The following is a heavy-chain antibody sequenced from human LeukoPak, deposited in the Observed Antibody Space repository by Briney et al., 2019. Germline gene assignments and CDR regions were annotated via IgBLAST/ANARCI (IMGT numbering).Heavy chain of an antibody. D-gene: IGHD2/OR15-2a*01. J-gene: IGHJ6*02. CDR2: ISSSSSYI. CDR3: ARDRRAFEGYGKDV. CDR1: GFTFSSYS. V-gene: IGHV3-21*01. Sequence: PGGSLRLSCAASGFTFSSYSMNWVRQAPGKGLEWVSSISSSSSYIYYADSVKGRFTISRDNAKNSLYLQMNSLRAEDTAVYYCARDRRAFEGYGKDVWGQGTTVTVSS.